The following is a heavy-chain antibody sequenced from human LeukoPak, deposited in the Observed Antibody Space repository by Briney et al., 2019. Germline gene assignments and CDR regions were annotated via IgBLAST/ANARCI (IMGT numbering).Heavy chain of an antibody. CDR2: ISGSGSST. CDR1: GSTFTSNA. J-gene: IGHJ4*02. V-gene: IGHV3-23*01. D-gene: IGHD6-25*01. Sequence: GQCLTLSCAVAGSTFTSNAMSWVRQAPRKGLEWVSAISGSGSSTYYAGSVRGRFTTSRDNSKRTVYLQMNSLRVEDTAVYYCAPLAANIFDYWGQGTLVTASS. CDR3: APLAANIFDY.